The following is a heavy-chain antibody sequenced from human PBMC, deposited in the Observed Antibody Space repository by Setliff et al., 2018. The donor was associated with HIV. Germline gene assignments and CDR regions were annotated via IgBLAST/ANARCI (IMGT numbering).Heavy chain of an antibody. CDR1: GGSFSGYY. J-gene: IGHJ4*02. CDR2: INHSGST. CDR3: ARVSTAVTAAPLDY. Sequence: ASETLSLTCAVYGGSFSGYYWNWIRQPPGKGLEWIGEINHSGSTKFNPSLKSRVTISVDTSKNQFSLKMTSVTAADTAVYYCARVSTAVTAAPLDYWSQGTLVTVSS. V-gene: IGHV4-34*01. D-gene: IGHD4-17*01.